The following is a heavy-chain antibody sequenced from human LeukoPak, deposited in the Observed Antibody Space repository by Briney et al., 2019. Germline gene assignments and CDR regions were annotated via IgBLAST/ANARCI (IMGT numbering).Heavy chain of an antibody. V-gene: IGHV4-39*01. D-gene: IGHD3-22*01. Sequence: PSETLSLTCTVSGGSISSSSYYWGWIRQPPGKGLEWIGSIYYSGSTYYNPSLKSRVTISVDTSKNQFSLKLSSVTAADTAVYYCARARNYYDSSGYPGYFQHWGQGTLVTVSS. CDR1: GGSISSSSYY. CDR3: ARARNYYDSSGYPGYFQH. J-gene: IGHJ1*01. CDR2: IYYSGST.